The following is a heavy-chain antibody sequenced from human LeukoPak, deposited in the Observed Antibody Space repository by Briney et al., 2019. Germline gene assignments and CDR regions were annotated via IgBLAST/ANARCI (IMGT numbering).Heavy chain of an antibody. V-gene: IGHV4-38-2*02. Sequence: SEALSLTCLVSDYYLNNGYYWGWIRPPPGKGLEWIGSIYHSGNTYYNPSLKSRVTISVDTSKNQFSLKLSSVTAADTAVYYCARGYGGIYYYYMDVWGKGTTVTVSS. CDR2: IYHSGNT. CDR1: DYYLNNGYY. D-gene: IGHD3-16*01. CDR3: ARGYGGIYYYYMDV. J-gene: IGHJ6*03.